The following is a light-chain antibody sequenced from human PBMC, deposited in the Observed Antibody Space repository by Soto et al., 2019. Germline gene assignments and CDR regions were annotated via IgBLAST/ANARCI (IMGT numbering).Light chain of an antibody. CDR2: GAS. J-gene: IGKJ2*01. Sequence: EIVLTQSPGTLSLSPGERATLSCRASQSVSSSYLAWYQQKPGQAPRLLIYGASSRATGIPDRFSGSGSGTDFTLTISRLEPEDFAVYYCQQTYTFGQGTKLGIK. CDR3: QQTYT. CDR1: QSVSSSY. V-gene: IGKV3-20*01.